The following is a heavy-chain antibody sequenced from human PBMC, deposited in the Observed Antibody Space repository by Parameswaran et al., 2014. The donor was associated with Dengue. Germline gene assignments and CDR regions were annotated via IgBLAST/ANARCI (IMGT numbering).Heavy chain of an antibody. D-gene: IGHD1-26*01. V-gene: IGHV1-69*01. Sequence: WVRQAPGQGLEWMGGIIPIFGTANYAQKFQGRVTITADESTSTAYMELSSLRSEDTAVYYCARLAVHSGSYQIYWYFDLWGRGTLVTVSS. J-gene: IGHJ2*01. CDR3: ARLAVHSGSYQIYWYFDL. CDR2: IIPIFGTA.